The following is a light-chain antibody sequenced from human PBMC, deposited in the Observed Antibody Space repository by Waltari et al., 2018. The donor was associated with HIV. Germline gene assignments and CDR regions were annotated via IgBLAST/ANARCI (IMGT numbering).Light chain of an antibody. V-gene: IGLV2-8*01. CDR1: SSADGGPTC. Sequence: QYALTQPSPAPGSTGQSGTTTCTGKSSADGGPTCVPWYQQHPGKAPKLMIYEVTKRPSGVPDRFSGSKCGATAYRTVSWLQAEEGADYYCISYAGSINLLFGGGTKLT. CDR3: ISYAGSINLL. J-gene: IGLJ2*01. CDR2: EVT.